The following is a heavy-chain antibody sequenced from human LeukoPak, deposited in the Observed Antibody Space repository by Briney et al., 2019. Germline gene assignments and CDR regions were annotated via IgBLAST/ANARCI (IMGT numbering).Heavy chain of an antibody. CDR1: GGTFSSYT. D-gene: IGHD3-3*01. V-gene: IGHV1-69*02. J-gene: IGHJ4*02. Sequence: ASVKVSCKASGGTFSSYTISWVRQAPGQGLEWMGRIIPILGIANYAQKFQGRVTITAEKSTSTAYMELSSLRSEDTAVYYCASLDDFGVMGGYFDYWGQGTLVTVSS. CDR3: ASLDDFGVMGGYFDY. CDR2: IIPILGIA.